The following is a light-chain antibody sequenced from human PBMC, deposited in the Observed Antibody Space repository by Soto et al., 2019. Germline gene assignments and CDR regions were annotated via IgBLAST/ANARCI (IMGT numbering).Light chain of an antibody. CDR2: AAS. Sequence: DIQMTQSPSTLSASVGYRVTITCRASQSISSYLNWYQQKPGKAPKLLIYAASSLQSGVPSRFSGSGSGTDFTLTISSLQPEDFATYYCQQSYSTPPTFGQGTRREIK. CDR1: QSISSY. CDR3: QQSYSTPPT. J-gene: IGKJ5*01. V-gene: IGKV1-39*01.